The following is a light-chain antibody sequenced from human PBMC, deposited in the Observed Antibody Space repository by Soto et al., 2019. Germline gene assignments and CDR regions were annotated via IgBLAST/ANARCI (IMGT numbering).Light chain of an antibody. V-gene: IGKV3-20*01. J-gene: IGKJ1*01. Sequence: EILLTQSPCTLALSPGERATLSCRASQSVSSSSLAWYQQKRGQAPRLLMHGASSRATGIPDRFSGSGSGTDFTLTISRLEPEDFEVYYCQQYGGSPPTFGQGTKVDIK. CDR1: QSVSSSS. CDR2: GAS. CDR3: QQYGGSPPT.